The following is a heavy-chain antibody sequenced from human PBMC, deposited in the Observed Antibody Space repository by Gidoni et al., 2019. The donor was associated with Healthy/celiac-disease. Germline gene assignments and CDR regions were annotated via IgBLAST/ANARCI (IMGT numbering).Heavy chain of an antibody. CDR2: ISYDGSNK. CDR3: AKAGYSSSWYRNSVYYYGMDV. V-gene: IGHV3-30*18. D-gene: IGHD6-13*01. CDR1: GFTFSSYG. J-gene: IGHJ6*02. Sequence: QVQLVESGGGVVQPGRSLRLSCAASGFTFSSYGMHWFRQAPGKGLEWVAVISYDGSNKYYADPVKGRFTISRDNSKNTLYLQMNSLRAEDTAVYYCAKAGYSSSWYRNSVYYYGMDVWGQGTTVTVSS.